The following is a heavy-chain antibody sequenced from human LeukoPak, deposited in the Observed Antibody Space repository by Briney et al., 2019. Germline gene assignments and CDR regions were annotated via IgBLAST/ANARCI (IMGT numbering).Heavy chain of an antibody. V-gene: IGHV4-4*07. CDR2: VYTSGST. Sequence: KASETLSLTCTVSGGSISSSYWSWIRQPAGKGLEWIGRVYTSGSTNYNYNPSLKSRLTMSVDTSKNQFSLKLSSVTAADTAVYYCARDPNSALWGQGTLVTVSS. CDR1: GGSISSSY. J-gene: IGHJ4*02. D-gene: IGHD2-21*01. CDR3: ARDPNSAL.